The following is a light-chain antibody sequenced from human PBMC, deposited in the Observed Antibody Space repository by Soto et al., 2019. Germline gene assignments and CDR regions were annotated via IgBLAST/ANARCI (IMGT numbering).Light chain of an antibody. V-gene: IGLV2-23*03. CDR3: CTFAGTTTFRV. CDR1: LGSYNL. Sequence: QSVLTQPASVSGSPGQSITISCTGALGSYNLVSWYQQHPGKAPKVMIYEGSKRPSGVSNRFSGSNSGNTASLTISGLQADDEADYYCCTFAGTTTFRVFGGGTKLTVL. J-gene: IGLJ3*02. CDR2: EGS.